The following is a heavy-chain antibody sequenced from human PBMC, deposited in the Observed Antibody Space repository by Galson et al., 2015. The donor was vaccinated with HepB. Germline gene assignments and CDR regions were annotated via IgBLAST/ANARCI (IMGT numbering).Heavy chain of an antibody. D-gene: IGHD2-15*01. Sequence: SLRLSCAASGFTFSDYYMSWIRQAPGKGLEWVSYISSSSSYTNYADSVKGRFTISRDNAKNSLYLQMNSLRAEDTAVYYCARSQGFYYCSGGSCYWDYYYGMDVWGQGTTVTVSS. CDR2: ISSSSSYT. CDR1: GFTFSDYY. V-gene: IGHV3-11*06. J-gene: IGHJ6*02. CDR3: ARSQGFYYCSGGSCYWDYYYGMDV.